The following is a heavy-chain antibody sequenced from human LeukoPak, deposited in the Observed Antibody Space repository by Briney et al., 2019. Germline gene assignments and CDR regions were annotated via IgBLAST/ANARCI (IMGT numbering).Heavy chain of an antibody. CDR3: ARGVVVAANRRRWFDP. Sequence: SQTLSLTCAVSGGSISSGGYSWSWIRQPPGKGLEWIGYIYHSGSTYYNPSLKSRVTISVDRSKNQFSLKLSSVTAADTAVYYCARGVVVAANRRRWFDPWGQGTLVTVSS. V-gene: IGHV4-30-2*01. D-gene: IGHD2-15*01. CDR2: IYHSGST. J-gene: IGHJ5*02. CDR1: GGSISSGGYS.